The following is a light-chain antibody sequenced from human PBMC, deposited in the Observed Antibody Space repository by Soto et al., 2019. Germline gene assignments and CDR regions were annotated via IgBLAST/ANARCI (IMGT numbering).Light chain of an antibody. CDR3: KRYGSSYT. CDR1: QRVSSRY. V-gene: IGKV3-20*01. J-gene: IGKJ3*01. CDR2: DAS. Sequence: EIVLTQSPGTLSLSPGERATLSCRASQRVSSRYLAWYQQKPGQPPRLLIYDASYRAPAIPDRFSGSGSGTYFPLSIRILEREHFAVYYCKRYGSSYTFDPPTKVDIK.